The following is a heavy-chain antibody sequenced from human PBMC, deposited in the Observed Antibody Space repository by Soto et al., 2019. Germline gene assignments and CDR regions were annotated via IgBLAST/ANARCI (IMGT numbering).Heavy chain of an antibody. J-gene: IGHJ4*02. CDR3: ARVAIGSYYFEY. V-gene: IGHV3-74*01. CDR2: INPDGSTT. CDR1: GFTFSSYW. Sequence: EVQLVESGGGLVQPGGSLRLSCAASGFTFSSYWMHWVRQAPGKGLVWVSRINPDGSTTSYADSVKGRFTISRDSAKDTLYLQMNSLRAEDTAVYYSARVAIGSYYFEYWGQGTLVTVSS. D-gene: IGHD3-10*01.